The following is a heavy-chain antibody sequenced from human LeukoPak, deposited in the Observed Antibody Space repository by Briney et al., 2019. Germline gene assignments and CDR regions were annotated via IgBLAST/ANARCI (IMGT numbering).Heavy chain of an antibody. CDR2: IYSGGST. J-gene: IGHJ4*02. CDR1: GFTVSSTY. Sequence: PGGSLRLSCAASGFTVSSTYMSWVRQAPGKGLEWVSIIYSGGSTYYADSVKGRFTISRDKSKNTLYLQMNSLRAEDTAVYYCAKQPREGYWGQGTLVTVSS. CDR3: AKQPREGY. V-gene: IGHV3-66*04.